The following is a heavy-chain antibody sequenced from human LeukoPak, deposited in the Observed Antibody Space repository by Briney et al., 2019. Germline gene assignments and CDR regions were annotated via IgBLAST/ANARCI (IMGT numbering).Heavy chain of an antibody. Sequence: GESLKISCKGSGYSFTSYWIGWVRQMPGKGLEWMGVIYPGDSDIRYSPSFQGQVTISADKSISTAYLQWSSLKASDTAVYYCARPCTGSYFGGGYWGQGTLVTVSS. CDR2: IYPGDSDI. V-gene: IGHV5-51*01. D-gene: IGHD1-26*01. CDR1: GYSFTSYW. J-gene: IGHJ4*02. CDR3: ARPCTGSYFGGGY.